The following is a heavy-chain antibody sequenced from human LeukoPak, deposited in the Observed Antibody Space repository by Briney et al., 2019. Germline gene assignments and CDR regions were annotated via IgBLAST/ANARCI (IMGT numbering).Heavy chain of an antibody. D-gene: IGHD3-16*01. CDR1: GGSISSHY. CDR2: IYYSGST. CDR3: ARAHYADY. J-gene: IGHJ4*02. V-gene: IGHV4-59*11. Sequence: PSETLSLTCTVSGGSISSHYWSWIRQPPGKGLEWIGYIYYSGSTNYNPSLKSRVTISVDTSKNQFSLKLSSVTAADTAVYYCARAHYADYWGQGTLVTVSS.